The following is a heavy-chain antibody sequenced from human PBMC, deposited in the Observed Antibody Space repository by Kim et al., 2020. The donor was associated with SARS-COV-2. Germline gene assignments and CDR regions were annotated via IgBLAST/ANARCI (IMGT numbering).Heavy chain of an antibody. Sequence: GGSLRLSCAASGFTFSSYGMHWVRQAPGKGLEWVAVISFDGSNKYYADSVKGRFTISRDNSKNTLYLQMNSLRAEDTAVYYCAKIVVMVRGVIPPNYYYYGMDVWGQGTTVTVSS. CDR2: ISFDGSNK. D-gene: IGHD3-10*01. V-gene: IGHV3-30*18. CDR3: AKIVVMVRGVIPPNYYYYGMDV. J-gene: IGHJ6*02. CDR1: GFTFSSYG.